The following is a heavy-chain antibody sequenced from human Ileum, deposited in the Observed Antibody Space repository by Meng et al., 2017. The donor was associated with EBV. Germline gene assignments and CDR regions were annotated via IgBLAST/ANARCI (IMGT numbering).Heavy chain of an antibody. J-gene: IGHJ1*01. V-gene: IGHV4-4*02. Sequence: QGRLRESGPALVKPSETLSLTCAVSGDSITNHNWWAWVRQPPGKGLEWIGEIPHRGSSAYNPSLKSRVSMSIDKSKNQFSLKLTSVTAADMAVYHCLRGSGGSVWGQGTLVTVSS. D-gene: IGHD3-10*01. CDR2: IPHRGSS. CDR3: LRGSGGSV. CDR1: GDSITNHNW.